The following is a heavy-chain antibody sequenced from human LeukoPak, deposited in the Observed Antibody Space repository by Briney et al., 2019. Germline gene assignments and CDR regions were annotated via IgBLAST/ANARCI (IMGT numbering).Heavy chain of an antibody. Sequence: PSETLSLTCAVYGGSFSGYYWSWIRQPPGKGLEWIGEINHSGSTNYNPSLKSRVTISVNTSKNQFSLKLSSVTAADTAVYYCASNYGSGSYFNSWWFDPWGQGTLVTVSS. CDR3: ASNYGSGSYFNSWWFDP. J-gene: IGHJ5*02. D-gene: IGHD3-10*01. CDR1: GGSFSGYY. V-gene: IGHV4-34*01. CDR2: INHSGST.